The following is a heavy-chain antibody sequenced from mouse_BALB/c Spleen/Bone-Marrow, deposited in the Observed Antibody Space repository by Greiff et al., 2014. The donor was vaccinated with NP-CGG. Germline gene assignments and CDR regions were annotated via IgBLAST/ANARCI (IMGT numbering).Heavy chain of an antibody. D-gene: IGHD2-3*01. V-gene: IGHV1S135*01. Sequence: EVQLQQSGPELVKPGASVKVSCKASGYAFTNYNMNWVKQSHGKSLEWIGYIDPYSGGTNYNQKFSGKATLTVDKSSSTAYMHVNSLTSEDSAVDYWSRWLLAYCGYWGQGTTLTVSS. CDR1: GYAFTNYN. CDR2: IDPYSGGT. J-gene: IGHJ2*01. CDR3: SRWLLAYCGY.